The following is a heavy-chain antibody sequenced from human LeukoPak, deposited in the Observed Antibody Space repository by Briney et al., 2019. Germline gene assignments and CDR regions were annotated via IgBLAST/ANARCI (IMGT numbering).Heavy chain of an antibody. D-gene: IGHD3-22*01. V-gene: IGHV3-23*01. CDR1: GFVFNNYG. Sequence: GGSLRLSCVASGFVFNNYGMAWVRQAPGKGLQWVATISGAGDASYYADSVKGRFTISRDNCRDNSQNILYLQMNSLRAEDTAVYYCAKDRSYYYDSSGPTGFDYWGQGTLVTVSS. CDR2: ISGAGDAS. J-gene: IGHJ4*02. CDR3: AKDRSYYYDSSGPTGFDY.